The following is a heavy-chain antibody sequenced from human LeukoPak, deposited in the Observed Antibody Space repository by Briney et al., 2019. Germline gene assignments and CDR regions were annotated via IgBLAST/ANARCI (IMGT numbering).Heavy chain of an antibody. V-gene: IGHV3-7*01. CDR2: INQDGSEK. CDR3: AKVAKYYYGSETYYFFEH. D-gene: IGHD3-10*01. J-gene: IGHJ4*02. Sequence: GGSLRLSCAASGFTFSSYSMNWVRQAPGKGLEWVANINQDGSEKYFVDSVKGRFTISRDNAKNSLYLQMNSLRVEDTAVYYCAKVAKYYYGSETYYFFEHWGQGTPVTASS. CDR1: GFTFSSYS.